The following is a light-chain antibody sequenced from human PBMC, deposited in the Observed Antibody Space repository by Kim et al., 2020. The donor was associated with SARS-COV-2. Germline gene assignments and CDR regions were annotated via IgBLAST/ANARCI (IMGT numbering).Light chain of an antibody. CDR2: KDS. J-gene: IGLJ3*02. V-gene: IGLV3-27*01. CDR1: VLARKY. Sequence: SYELTRPSSVSVSPGQTARITCSGDVLARKYARWFQQKPGQAPVLLIYKDSERPSGIPERFSGSSSGTTVAFTISGAQVEDEADYYCYPATDTDIGVFGG. CDR3: YPATDTDIGV.